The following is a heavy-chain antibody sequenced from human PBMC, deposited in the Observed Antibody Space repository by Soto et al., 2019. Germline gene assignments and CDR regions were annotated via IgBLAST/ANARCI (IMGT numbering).Heavy chain of an antibody. CDR3: ARARLVVEGRFDY. CDR1: GFSFSDYY. J-gene: IGHJ4*02. V-gene: IGHV3-11*06. CDR2: ISSTATYT. D-gene: IGHD3-22*01. Sequence: GGSLRLSLAASGFSFSDYYMNWIRQAPGKGLEWLSYISSTATYTNYADSVRGRFTISRDSAKNSLYLDMNGLRAEDTAVYYCARARLVVEGRFDYWGQGTLVTVSS.